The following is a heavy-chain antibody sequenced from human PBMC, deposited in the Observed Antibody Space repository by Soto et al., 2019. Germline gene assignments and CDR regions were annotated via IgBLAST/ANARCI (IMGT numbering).Heavy chain of an antibody. V-gene: IGHV4-30-4*01. D-gene: IGHD3-3*01. CDR1: GGSISSGDYY. CDR3: ASLGITIFVGFDP. J-gene: IGHJ5*02. CDR2: IYYSGST. Sequence: SETLSLTCTVSGGSISSGDYYWSWIRQPPGKGLEWIGYIYYSGSTYYNPSLQSRVTISVDTSKNQFSLKLSSVTAADTAVYYCASLGITIFVGFDPWGQGTLVTVSS.